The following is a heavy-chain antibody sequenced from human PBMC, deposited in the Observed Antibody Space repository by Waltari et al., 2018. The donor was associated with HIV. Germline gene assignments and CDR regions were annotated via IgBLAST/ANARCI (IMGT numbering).Heavy chain of an antibody. D-gene: IGHD3-16*01. V-gene: IGHV1-2*02. CDR1: GYTSSDTS. CDR3: ARVPQGRLGELSTYYFDY. CDR2: INPNSGDT. Sequence: QVQLVQSGAVVQKPGASVKVSCRTSGYTSSDTSTHWMRQAPGQGPEGMGWINPNSGDTNYAQRFQDRFTLTRDTHISTVFMDLSRLASDDTAVYYCARVPQGRLGELSTYYFDYWGQGSLVIVSS. J-gene: IGHJ4*02.